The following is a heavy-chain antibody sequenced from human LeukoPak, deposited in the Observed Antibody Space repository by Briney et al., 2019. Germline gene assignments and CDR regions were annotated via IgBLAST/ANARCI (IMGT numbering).Heavy chain of an antibody. D-gene: IGHD2-21*01. CDR2: IKEDGNEE. CDR3: ARYTVPFCGGDCYSQFFDS. J-gene: IGHJ4*02. V-gene: IGHV3-7*01. CDR1: GFTFSAFW. Sequence: PGGSLRLSCAASGFTFSAFWMSWVRQAPGKGLEWVANIKEDGNEEYYVDSVKGRFTISRDNAENSLYLQMSSLRVEDTALYYCARYTVPFCGGDCYSQFFDSWGQGALVTVSS.